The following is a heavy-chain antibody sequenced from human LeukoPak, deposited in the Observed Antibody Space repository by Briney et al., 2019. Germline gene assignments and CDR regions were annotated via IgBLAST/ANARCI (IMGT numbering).Heavy chain of an antibody. CDR2: IYHSLST. J-gene: IGHJ4*02. CDR3: ARANGYYGSGIPYFDF. Sequence: SQTLSLTCAVSGGSISSGDYSWNWIRQPPGKGLEWIGCIYHSLSTYYNPSLKSRVSISVERSKNQFSLKLTSVTAADAALYYCARANGYYGSGIPYFDFWGQGTLVTVSS. D-gene: IGHD3-10*01. V-gene: IGHV4-30-2*01. CDR1: GGSISSGDYS.